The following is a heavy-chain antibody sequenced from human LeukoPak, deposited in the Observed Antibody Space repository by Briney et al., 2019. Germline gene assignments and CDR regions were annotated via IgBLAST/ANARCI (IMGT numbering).Heavy chain of an antibody. Sequence: PGGSLRLSCAASGFTFSNAWMSWVRQAPGKGLEWVGRIKSKTDGGTTDYAAPVKGRFTISRDNSKNTLYLQMNSLRAEDTAVYYCARDLIVVVPAAMGPYYYYYYYMDVWGKGTTVTVSS. CDR2: IKSKTDGGTT. D-gene: IGHD2-2*01. J-gene: IGHJ6*03. CDR3: ARDLIVVVPAAMGPYYYYYYYMDV. V-gene: IGHV3-15*01. CDR1: GFTFSNAW.